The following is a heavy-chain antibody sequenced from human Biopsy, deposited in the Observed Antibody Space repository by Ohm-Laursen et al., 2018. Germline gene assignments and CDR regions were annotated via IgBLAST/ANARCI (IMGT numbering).Heavy chain of an antibody. Sequence: SVTLSLTCTVSRDSICTYYWAWLRQSPGQGLDWIGYFYYTGSTNCNPSVKSRVTISVDTSKNQFSLKLNSVTAADTAVYFCARDSRGGHLNTTLITGKNLDSWGQGILVTVSS. D-gene: IGHD3-16*01. CDR2: FYYTGST. CDR3: ARDSRGGHLNTTLITGKNLDS. CDR1: RDSICTYY. J-gene: IGHJ4*02. V-gene: IGHV4-59*01.